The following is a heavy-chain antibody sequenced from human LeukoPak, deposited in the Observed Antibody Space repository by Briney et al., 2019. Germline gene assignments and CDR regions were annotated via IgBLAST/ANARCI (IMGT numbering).Heavy chain of an antibody. CDR3: ASGDSTMVRGAPYYFDY. J-gene: IGHJ4*02. Sequence: ASVKVSCKASGYTFTGYYIHWVRQAPGQGLEWMGWINPNSGGTNYAQKFQGRVTMTRDTSISTAYMELSRLKSDDTAVYYCASGDSTMVRGAPYYFDYWGQGTLVTASS. CDR1: GYTFTGYY. V-gene: IGHV1-2*02. CDR2: INPNSGGT. D-gene: IGHD3-10*01.